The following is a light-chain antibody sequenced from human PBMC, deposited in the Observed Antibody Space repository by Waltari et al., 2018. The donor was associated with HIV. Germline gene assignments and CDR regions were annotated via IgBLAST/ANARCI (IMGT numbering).Light chain of an antibody. Sequence: QLVVTQSPSASAALGASVKLTCTLSSGHSPYAIAWPPQQPQKAPRDLMKVNSDGSHNRGAGIPDRFSGSSSGAERYLTISSLQSEDESDYFCQTWGTGVRVFGGGTKLTVL. J-gene: IGLJ3*02. V-gene: IGLV4-69*01. CDR3: QTWGTGVRV. CDR2: VNSDGSH. CDR1: SGHSPYA.